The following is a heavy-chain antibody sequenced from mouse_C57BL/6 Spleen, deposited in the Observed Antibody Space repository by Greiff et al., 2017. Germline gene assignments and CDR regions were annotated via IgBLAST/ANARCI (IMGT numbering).Heavy chain of an antibody. V-gene: IGHV1-64*01. J-gene: IGHJ2*01. D-gene: IGHD1-1*01. CDR1: GYTFTSYW. CDR3: ARPGYYGSSYYYFDY. CDR2: IHPNSGST. Sequence: VQLQQPGAELVKPGASVKLSCKASGYTFTSYWMHWVKQRPGQGLEWIGMIHPNSGSTNYNEKFKSKATLTVDKSSSTAYMQLSSLTSEDSAVYYCARPGYYGSSYYYFDYWGQGTTLTVSS.